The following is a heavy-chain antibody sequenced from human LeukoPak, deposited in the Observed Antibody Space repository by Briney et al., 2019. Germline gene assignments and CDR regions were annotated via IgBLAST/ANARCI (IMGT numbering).Heavy chain of an antibody. CDR1: GFTVSSNY. J-gene: IGHJ3*02. CDR3: AKGVSSSWSNDAFDI. D-gene: IGHD6-13*01. Sequence: GGSLRLSCAASGFTVSSNYMSWVRQAPGKGLEWVSVIYGGGDTYYADSVKGRFSISRDNSKNTLYLQMNSLRTEDTAVYYCAKGVSSSWSNDAFDIWGQGTMVTVSS. CDR2: IYGGGDT. V-gene: IGHV3-66*01.